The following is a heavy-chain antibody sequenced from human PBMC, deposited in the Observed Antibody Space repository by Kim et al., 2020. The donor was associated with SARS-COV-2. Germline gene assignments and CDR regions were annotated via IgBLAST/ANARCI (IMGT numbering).Heavy chain of an antibody. J-gene: IGHJ4*02. V-gene: IGHV4-38-2*02. CDR1: GYSITSGYF. D-gene: IGHD3-22*01. CDR2: LFHSGST. Sequence: SQTLSPTCTVSGYSITSGYFWGWIRQPPGKRLEWIANLFHSGSTFYNPSLKSRVTMSVDTSKNQFSLRLRSVTAADTAVYYCARISGGYYDVDCWGQGTLVTVSS. CDR3: ARISGGYYDVDC.